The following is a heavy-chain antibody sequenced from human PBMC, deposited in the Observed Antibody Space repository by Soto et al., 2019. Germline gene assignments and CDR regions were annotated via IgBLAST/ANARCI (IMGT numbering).Heavy chain of an antibody. J-gene: IGHJ4*02. CDR2: ISGSGGST. CDR1: GFTFSSYA. CDR3: AKIPILTGYYKPQNGDYFDY. V-gene: IGHV3-23*01. D-gene: IGHD3-9*01. Sequence: EVQLLESGGGLVQPGGSLRLSCAASGFTFSSYAMSWVRQAPGKGLEWVSAISGSGGSTYYADSVKGRFTISRDNSKNPLYLQMNSLRAEDTAVYYCAKIPILTGYYKPQNGDYFDYWGQGTLVTVSS.